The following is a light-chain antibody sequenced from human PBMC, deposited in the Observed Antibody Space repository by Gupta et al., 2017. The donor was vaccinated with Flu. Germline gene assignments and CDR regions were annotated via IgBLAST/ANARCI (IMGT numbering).Light chain of an antibody. Sequence: DIQMTQSPYSLSGFVGDRVTITCQASQDIGNYLNWYQQKPGKAPKLLIYDASNLETGVPSRFSGSGSGTDFTFTISSLQREDIAIYYCQQYDNLLSITFGGGTKVEI. J-gene: IGKJ4*01. V-gene: IGKV1-33*01. CDR1: QDIGNY. CDR3: QQYDNLLSIT. CDR2: DAS.